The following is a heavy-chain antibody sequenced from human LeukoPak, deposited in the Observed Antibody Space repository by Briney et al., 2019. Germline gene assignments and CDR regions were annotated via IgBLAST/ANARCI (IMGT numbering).Heavy chain of an antibody. J-gene: IGHJ5*02. V-gene: IGHV4-59*12. CDR3: TRVDYYDSSVYYDWFDP. CDR1: GGSLSSYY. Sequence: SETLSLTCTVSGGSLSSYYWSWIRQSPGKGLEWIGYIYSSGSTNYNPSLKSRVTISVDTSKNQFSLKLSSVTAADTAVYYCTRVDYYDSSVYYDWFDPWGQGTLVTVSS. CDR2: IYSSGST. D-gene: IGHD3-22*01.